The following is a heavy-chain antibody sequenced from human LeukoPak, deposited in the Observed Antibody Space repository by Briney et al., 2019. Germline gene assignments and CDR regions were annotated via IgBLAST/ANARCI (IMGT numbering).Heavy chain of an antibody. J-gene: IGHJ4*02. CDR1: GGTFSSYA. D-gene: IGHD3-22*01. V-gene: IGHV1-69*05. CDR2: IIPIFGTA. Sequence: SVKVSCKASGGTFSSYAISWVRQAPGQGLEWMGGIIPIFGTANYAQKFQGRVTITTDESTSTAYMELSSLRSEDTAVYYCARGPAGSLITMIVGHYFDYWGQGTLVTVSS. CDR3: ARGPAGSLITMIVGHYFDY.